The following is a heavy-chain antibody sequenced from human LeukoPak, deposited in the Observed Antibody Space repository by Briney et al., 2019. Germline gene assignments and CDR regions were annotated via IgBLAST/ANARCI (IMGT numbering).Heavy chain of an antibody. D-gene: IGHD2/OR15-2a*01. CDR2: ISGSGGST. CDR1: GFTFSSYA. J-gene: IGHJ1*01. V-gene: IGHV3-23*01. Sequence: GGSLRLSCAASGFTFSSYAMSWVRQAPGKGLEWVSAISGSGGSTYYADSVKGRFTISRDNSKNTLYLQMNSLRAEDTAVYHCARVIPRPYRAEYFQHWGQGTLVTVSS. CDR3: ARVIPRPYRAEYFQH.